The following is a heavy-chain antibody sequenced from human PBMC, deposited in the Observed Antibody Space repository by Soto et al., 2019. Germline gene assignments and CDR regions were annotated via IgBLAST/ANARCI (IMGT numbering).Heavy chain of an antibody. D-gene: IGHD3-10*01. CDR3: ARDHRMVRGGTAFDY. CDR1: GGSISSYY. Sequence: DTLSLTCTVSGGSISSYYWSWIRQPAGKGLEWIGRTYTSGSTNYSPSLKSRVTMSVDTSKNQFSLKLSSVTAADTAVYYCARDHRMVRGGTAFDYWGQGTLVTVSS. V-gene: IGHV4-4*07. CDR2: TYTSGST. J-gene: IGHJ4*02.